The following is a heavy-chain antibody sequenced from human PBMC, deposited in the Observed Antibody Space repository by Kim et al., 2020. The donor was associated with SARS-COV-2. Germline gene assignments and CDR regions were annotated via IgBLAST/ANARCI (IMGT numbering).Heavy chain of an antibody. D-gene: IGHD3-16*01. CDR1: GLPFSASG. V-gene: IGHV3-33*01. CDR3: ARDKGERYSDY. Sequence: GGSLRLSCAASGLPFSASGMHWVRQVPGKGLEWVAMIWSDGTKEYYADSVKGRFTISRDNSKNTVYLQMNSLRAEDTAVYYCARDKGERYSDYWGQGTLVIVS. CDR2: IWSDGTKE. J-gene: IGHJ4*02.